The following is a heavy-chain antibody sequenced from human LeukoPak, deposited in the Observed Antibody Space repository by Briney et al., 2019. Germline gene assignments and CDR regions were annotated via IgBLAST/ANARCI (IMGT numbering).Heavy chain of an antibody. CDR3: ATFKVRGSYHFAFDI. CDR2: FDPEDGET. CDR1: GYTLTELS. V-gene: IGHV1-24*01. J-gene: IGHJ3*02. D-gene: IGHD1-26*01. Sequence: GASVKVSCKVSGYTLTELSMHWVRQAPGKGLEWMGGFDPEDGETIYAQKFQGRVTMTEDTSTDTAYMELSSLRSEDTAVYYCATFKVRGSYHFAFDIWGQGTMVTVSS.